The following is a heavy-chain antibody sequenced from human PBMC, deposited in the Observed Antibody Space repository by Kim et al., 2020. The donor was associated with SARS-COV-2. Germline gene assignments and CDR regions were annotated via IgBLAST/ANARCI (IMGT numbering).Heavy chain of an antibody. CDR3: ARDQGYYYGSGSYIF. V-gene: IGHV3-11*01. J-gene: IGHJ4*02. D-gene: IGHD3-10*01. Sequence: DTVKRRFTISRDNAKNSLYLQMNSLRAEDTAVYYCARDQGYYYGSGSYIFWGQGTLVTVSS.